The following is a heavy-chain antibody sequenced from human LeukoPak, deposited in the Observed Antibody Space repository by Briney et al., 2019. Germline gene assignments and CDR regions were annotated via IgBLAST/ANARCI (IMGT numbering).Heavy chain of an antibody. CDR2: IRHDGSNK. CDR3: AKDRYGLPLGY. D-gene: IGHD4-17*01. CDR1: GFTLSSYG. Sequence: GGSLRLSCAASGFTLSSYGMHWVRQAPGKGLEWVAFIRHDGSNKYYADSVKGRFTISRDNSKNTLYLQMNSLRAEDTAVYYCAKDRYGLPLGYWGQGTLVTVSS. V-gene: IGHV3-30*02. J-gene: IGHJ4*02.